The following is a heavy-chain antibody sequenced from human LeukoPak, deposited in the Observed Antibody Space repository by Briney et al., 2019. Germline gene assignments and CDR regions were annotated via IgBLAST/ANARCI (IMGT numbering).Heavy chain of an antibody. CDR2: ITSSSSYI. D-gene: IGHD3-3*01. J-gene: IGHJ4*02. V-gene: IGHV3-21*01. Sequence: PGGSLRLSCAASGFTFSSYSMNWVRQAPGKGLEWVSSITSSSSYIYYADSVKGRFIISRDNAKNSLYLQMNSLRAEDTAVYYCVRDRSGSYYFDHWGQGTLVTVSS. CDR3: VRDRSGSYYFDH. CDR1: GFTFSSYS.